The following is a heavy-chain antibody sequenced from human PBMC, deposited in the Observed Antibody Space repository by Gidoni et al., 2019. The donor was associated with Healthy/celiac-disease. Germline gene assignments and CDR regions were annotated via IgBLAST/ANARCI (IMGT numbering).Heavy chain of an antibody. Sequence: QLQLQESGPGLVKPSETLSLTCTVSGGSISSSSYYWGWIRQPPGQGLEWIGSIYYSGSTYYNPSLKSRVTISVDTSKNQFSLKLSSVTAADTAVYYCARANGDYDYVWGSYRGYFDYWGQGTLVTVSS. D-gene: IGHD3-16*02. J-gene: IGHJ4*02. CDR1: GGSISSSSYY. CDR3: ARANGDYDYVWGSYRGYFDY. CDR2: IYYSGST. V-gene: IGHV4-39*07.